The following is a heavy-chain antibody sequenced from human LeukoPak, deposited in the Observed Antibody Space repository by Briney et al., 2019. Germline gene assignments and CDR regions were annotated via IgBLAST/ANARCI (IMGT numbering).Heavy chain of an antibody. J-gene: IGHJ6*02. V-gene: IGHV4-61*01. CDR2: IYYSGST. Sequence: SETLSLTCTVSGGSVSSGSYYWSWIRQPPGKGLEWIGYIYYSGSTNYNSSLKSRVTISVDTSKNQFSLKLSSVTAADTAVYYCARVYCSSTSCYNYYYYGMDVWGQGTTVTVSS. D-gene: IGHD2-2*02. CDR3: ARVYCSSTSCYNYYYYGMDV. CDR1: GGSVSSGSYY.